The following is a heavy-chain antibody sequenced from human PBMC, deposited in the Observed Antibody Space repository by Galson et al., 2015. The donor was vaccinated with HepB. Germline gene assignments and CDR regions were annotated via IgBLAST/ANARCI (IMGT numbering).Heavy chain of an antibody. V-gene: IGHV3-30*03. CDR2: ISYDGSNK. Sequence: SLRLSCAASGFTFSSYGMHWVRQAPGKGLEWVAVISYDGSNKYYADSVKGRFTISRDNSKNTLYLQMNSLRAEDTAVYYCASSLGRSGAFDYWGQGTLVTVSS. CDR1: GFTFSSYG. J-gene: IGHJ4*02. D-gene: IGHD2-2*01. CDR3: ASSLGRSGAFDY.